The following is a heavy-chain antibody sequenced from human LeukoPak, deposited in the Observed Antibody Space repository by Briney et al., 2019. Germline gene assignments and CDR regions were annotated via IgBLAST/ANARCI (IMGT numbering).Heavy chain of an antibody. CDR3: AKDAYSGYDPHFDY. CDR2: IYSGGNA. J-gene: IGHJ4*02. D-gene: IGHD5-12*01. V-gene: IGHV3-53*01. Sequence: GGSLRLSCAVSGFAVSTNYMSWVRQAPGKGLEWVSVIYSGGNAYYADSVKGRFTISRDNSKNTLYLQMNSLRAEDTAVYYCAKDAYSGYDPHFDYWGQGTLVTVSS. CDR1: GFAVSTNY.